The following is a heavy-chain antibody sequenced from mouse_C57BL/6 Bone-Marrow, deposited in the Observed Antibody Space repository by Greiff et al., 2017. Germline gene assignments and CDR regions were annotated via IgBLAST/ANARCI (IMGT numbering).Heavy chain of an antibody. CDR1: GFTFTSYW. CDR2: IHPSDSDT. J-gene: IGHJ3*01. V-gene: IGHV1-74*01. Sequence: VQLQQPGAELVKPGASVKVSCKASGFTFTSYWMHWVKQSPGQGLEWIGRIHPSDSDTNYTQTFKGRATFSVDKSSSTAYLQLSSLTSEDSAVYYCAIECFPWFAYWGQGTLVTVSA. CDR3: AIECFPWFAY.